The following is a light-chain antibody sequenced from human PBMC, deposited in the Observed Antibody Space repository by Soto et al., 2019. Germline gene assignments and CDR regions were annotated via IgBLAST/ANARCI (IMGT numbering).Light chain of an antibody. CDR3: QKYSSVIT. CDR2: AAS. CDR1: QGISNF. J-gene: IGKJ5*01. V-gene: IGKV1-27*01. Sequence: DIQMTQSPSSLSASVGDRVTITCRASQGISNFLAWYQQKPGKVPKLLISAASTLQSGVPSRFSGSGSGTDFTLTITSLQPADVATYYCQKYSSVITFGQVTRLEI.